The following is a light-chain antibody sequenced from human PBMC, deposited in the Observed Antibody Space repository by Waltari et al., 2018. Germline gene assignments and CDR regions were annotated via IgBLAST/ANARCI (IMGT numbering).Light chain of an antibody. V-gene: IGKV1-39*01. CDR1: KNSDKF. J-gene: IGKJ2*01. CDR2: AAS. CDR3: QQSYSTPYT. Sequence: DIHITQSPSSLSVCVGDRVCIPCRASKNSDKFVNWYPQQPRKAPKLLRYAASNLQGGVPSWFSGSGSGTDFTLTISSLQPADFATYYCQQSYSTPYTFGQGTKVEIK.